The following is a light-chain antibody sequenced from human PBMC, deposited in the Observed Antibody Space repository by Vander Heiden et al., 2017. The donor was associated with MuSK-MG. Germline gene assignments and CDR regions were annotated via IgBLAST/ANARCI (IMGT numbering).Light chain of an antibody. Sequence: YQPTQPSSVSGSPGQTASITCYGDKLGDKYACWYQQKPGQSPVLVIYQDSKRPSGIPERFSGSNSGNTATLTISGTQAMDEADYYCQAWDSSTVVFGGGTKLTVL. CDR1: KLGDKY. V-gene: IGLV3-1*01. CDR3: QAWDSSTVV. J-gene: IGLJ2*01. CDR2: QDS.